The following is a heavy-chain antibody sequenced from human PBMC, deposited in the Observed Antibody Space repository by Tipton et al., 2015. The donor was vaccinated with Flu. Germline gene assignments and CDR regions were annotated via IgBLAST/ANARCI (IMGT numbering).Heavy chain of an antibody. Sequence: SLRLSCAASGFTFSSYSMNWVRQAPGKGLEWVSSISSSSSYIYYADSVKGRFTISRDNAKNSLYLQMNSLRAEDTAVYYCARGSGYSGYDDYYYYMDVWGKGTTVTVSS. CDR3: ARGSGYSGYDDYYYYMDV. V-gene: IGHV3-21*01. CDR2: ISSSSSYI. CDR1: GFTFSSYS. J-gene: IGHJ6*03. D-gene: IGHD5-12*01.